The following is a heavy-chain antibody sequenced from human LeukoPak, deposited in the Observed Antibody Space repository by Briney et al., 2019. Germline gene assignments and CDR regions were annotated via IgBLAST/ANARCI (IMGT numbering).Heavy chain of an antibody. D-gene: IGHD3-22*01. CDR2: ISGSGGST. CDR3: AKGVNYYDSSGYLRMAPHDAFDI. Sequence: PGGSLRLSCAASGFTFSSYAMSWVRQAPGQGLEWLSAISGSGGSTYYADSVKGRFTISRDNSKNTLYLQMNSLRAEDTAVYYCAKGVNYYDSSGYLRMAPHDAFDIWGQGTMVTVSS. CDR1: GFTFSSYA. J-gene: IGHJ3*02. V-gene: IGHV3-23*01.